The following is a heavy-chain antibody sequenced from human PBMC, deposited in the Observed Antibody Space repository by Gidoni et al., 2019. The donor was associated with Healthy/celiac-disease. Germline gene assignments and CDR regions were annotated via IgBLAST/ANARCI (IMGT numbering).Heavy chain of an antibody. Sequence: QVQLVQSGAEVKKPGASVKVSCKASGYTFTSYGISWVRQAPGQGLGWMGWSSAFNGNTNYAQKLQGRVTMTTDTSTSTAYMELRSLRSDDTAVYYCARDLSPLEYSSSGYWGQGTLVTVSS. D-gene: IGHD6-6*01. J-gene: IGHJ4*02. CDR3: ARDLSPLEYSSSGY. CDR2: SSAFNGNT. CDR1: GYTFTSYG. V-gene: IGHV1-18*01.